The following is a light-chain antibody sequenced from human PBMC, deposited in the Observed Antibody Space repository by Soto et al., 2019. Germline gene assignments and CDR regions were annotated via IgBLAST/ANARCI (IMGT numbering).Light chain of an antibody. Sequence: IEVTQSPSSLAASLGDRFIITCRASQTIGTYVNWYRQKSGAAPELLIYDASTLQSGVPSRFRGGASGTDFTLTISSLQLDDFATYYCQQSYNTPLTFGQGTKVDIK. V-gene: IGKV1-39*01. CDR3: QQSYNTPLT. J-gene: IGKJ1*01. CDR2: DAS. CDR1: QTIGTY.